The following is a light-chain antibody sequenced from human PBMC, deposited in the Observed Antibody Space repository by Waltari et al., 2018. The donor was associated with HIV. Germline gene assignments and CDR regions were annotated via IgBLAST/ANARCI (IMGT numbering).Light chain of an antibody. CDR2: EVN. CDR3: SSFGRGNTVL. CDR1: SSDVGASTY. Sequence: QSALTQPASVSGSPGQSITISCTGTSSDVGASTYVSWYQLSPGKAPKVMMFEVNNRPSGVSDRFSGSKSGNTASLTISGLQVEDEAVYFCSSFGRGNTVLFGGGTKVTVL. J-gene: IGLJ2*01. V-gene: IGLV2-14*01.